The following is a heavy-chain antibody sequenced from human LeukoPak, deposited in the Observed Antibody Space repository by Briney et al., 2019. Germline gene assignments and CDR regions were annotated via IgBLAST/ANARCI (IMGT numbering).Heavy chain of an antibody. CDR2: IKSKSDGGTI. Sequence: GGSLRLSCAASGFSITNAWMSWVRQPPGKGLEWIGHIKSKSDGGTIYYPAPVKGRFVIPRDVSKNTLYLPMDSLKTEDTAVYYCTTDRGFVERLLFDSWGQGTLVTVSS. D-gene: IGHD2-15*01. CDR1: GFSITNAW. V-gene: IGHV3-15*01. J-gene: IGHJ4*02. CDR3: TTDRGFVERLLFDS.